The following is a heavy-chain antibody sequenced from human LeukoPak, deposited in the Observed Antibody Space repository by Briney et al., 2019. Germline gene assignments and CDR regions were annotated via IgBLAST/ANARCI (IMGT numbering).Heavy chain of an antibody. J-gene: IGHJ3*02. Sequence: QSGGSLRLSCAASGFTFSEYTMNWVRQAPGKGLEWLSYISTASSALDYADSVKGRFTISRDNAKNSLYLQMNSLRAEDTALYYCAKDSDSSGYDAFDMWGQGTMVTASS. CDR2: ISTASSAL. CDR1: GFTFSEYT. CDR3: AKDSDSSGYDAFDM. V-gene: IGHV3-48*04. D-gene: IGHD3-22*01.